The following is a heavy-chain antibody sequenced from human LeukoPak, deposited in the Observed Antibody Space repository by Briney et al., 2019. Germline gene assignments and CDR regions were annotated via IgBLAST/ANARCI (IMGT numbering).Heavy chain of an antibody. Sequence: GGSLRLSCAASGFTFSNYMMHWVRQAPGKGLVWVSRIKSDGITITYADSVKGRFTISRDNAKNTLYLQMNSLRAEDTAVYYCARGRYYGMDVWGQGTTVTVSS. CDR1: GFTFSNYM. CDR2: IKSDGITI. J-gene: IGHJ6*02. V-gene: IGHV3-74*01. CDR3: ARGRYYGMDV.